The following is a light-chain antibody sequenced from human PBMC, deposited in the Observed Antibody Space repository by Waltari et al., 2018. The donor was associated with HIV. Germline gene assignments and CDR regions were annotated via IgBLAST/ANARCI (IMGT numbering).Light chain of an antibody. J-gene: IGLJ3*02. V-gene: IGLV3-25*03. Sequence: SYELTPPPSVSVSPGQTARITCSGDALPKQYAYWYQQRPGQAPGCGLCKETERPSGIPERLSGATSGTTGTLASFGVKAHDEAVYHCQSADGDAALGVFGGGTRLTCL. CDR2: KET. CDR1: ALPKQY. CDR3: QSADGDAALGV.